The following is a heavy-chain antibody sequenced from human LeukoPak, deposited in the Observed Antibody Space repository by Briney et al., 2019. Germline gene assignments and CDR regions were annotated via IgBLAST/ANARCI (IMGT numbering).Heavy chain of an antibody. V-gene: IGHV3-48*02. CDR2: ISSSSSTT. CDR1: GFTFSTYS. Sequence: GGSLRLSCAAYGFTFSTYSLNWVRQAPGKGLEWVSYISSSSSTTEYADSVKGRFTISRDNAKNSLSLQMNSLRDEDTAVYYCARDYGWSFDYWGQGTLVTVSS. J-gene: IGHJ4*02. D-gene: IGHD6-19*01. CDR3: ARDYGWSFDY.